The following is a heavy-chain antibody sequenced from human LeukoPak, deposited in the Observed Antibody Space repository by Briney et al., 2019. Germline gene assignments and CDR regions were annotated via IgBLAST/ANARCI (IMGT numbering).Heavy chain of an antibody. CDR3: ARGSSLIRFLEWLSYFDY. J-gene: IGHJ4*02. CDR2: ISSSSSYI. V-gene: IGHV3-21*01. D-gene: IGHD3-3*01. CDR1: GFTFSSYS. Sequence: GGSLRLSCAASGFTFSSYSMNWVRQAPGKELEWVSSISSSSSYIYYADSVKGRFTISRDNAKNSLYLQMNSLRAEDTAVYYCARGSSLIRFLEWLSYFDYWGQGTLVTVSS.